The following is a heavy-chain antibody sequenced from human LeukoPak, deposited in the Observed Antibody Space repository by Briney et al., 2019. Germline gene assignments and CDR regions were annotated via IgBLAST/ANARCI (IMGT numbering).Heavy chain of an antibody. CDR2: ITGTGDST. V-gene: IGHV3-23*01. CDR3: GQQPVRMGPYDF. CDR1: GFTFSSYA. J-gene: IGHJ4*02. Sequence: GGSLRLSCAASGFTFSSYAMSWVRQAPGKGLEWVSAITGTGDSTYYGDSVKGRFTISRDSSKNTLYLQMNSLRAEDTAVYYCGQQPVRMGPYDFWGQGTLVTVSS. D-gene: IGHD6-13*01.